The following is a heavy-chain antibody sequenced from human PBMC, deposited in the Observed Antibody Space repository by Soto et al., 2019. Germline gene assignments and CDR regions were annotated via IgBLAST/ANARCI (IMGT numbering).Heavy chain of an antibody. CDR3: ARRGAKELKLELNYYYYYMDV. Sequence: GGSLRLSCAASGFTFSSYSMNWVRQAPGKGLEWVSSISSSSSYIYYADSVKGRFTISRDNAKNSLYLQMNSLRAEDTAVYYCARRGAKELKLELNYYYYYMDVWGKGTTVTVSS. CDR2: ISSSSSYI. J-gene: IGHJ6*03. V-gene: IGHV3-21*01. D-gene: IGHD1-7*01. CDR1: GFTFSSYS.